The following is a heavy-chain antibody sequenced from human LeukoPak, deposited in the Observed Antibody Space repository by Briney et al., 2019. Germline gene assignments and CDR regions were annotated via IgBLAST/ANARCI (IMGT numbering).Heavy chain of an antibody. J-gene: IGHJ4*02. CDR3: ARDRYYYGSGSSFDY. D-gene: IGHD3-10*01. Sequence: PSETLSLTCTVSGYSISSGYYWGWIRQPPGKGLEWIGSIYHSGSTYYNPSLKSRVTISVDTSKNQFSLKLSSVTAADTAVYYCARDRYYYGSGSSFDYWGQGTLVTVSS. V-gene: IGHV4-38-2*02. CDR2: IYHSGST. CDR1: GYSISSGYY.